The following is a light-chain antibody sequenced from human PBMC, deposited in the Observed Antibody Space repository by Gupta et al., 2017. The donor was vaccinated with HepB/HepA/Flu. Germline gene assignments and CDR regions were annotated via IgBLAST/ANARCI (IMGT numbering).Light chain of an antibody. CDR2: GTS. J-gene: IGKJ1*01. CDR3: QQDGSSPRT. Sequence: EVVLTQSPATLYLFPGERASLSCQSSQSVSSNYLAWYQQKPGQAPRLLIYGTSTSATGIPDRCSGSGSVADVTLTINTLDPADFAVYFCQQDGSSPRTFGQGTKVELK. V-gene: IGKV3-20*01. CDR1: QSVSSNY.